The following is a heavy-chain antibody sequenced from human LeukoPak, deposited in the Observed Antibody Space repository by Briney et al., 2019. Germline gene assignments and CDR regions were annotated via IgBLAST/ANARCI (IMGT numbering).Heavy chain of an antibody. CDR3: ASNYDSSGNAGY. J-gene: IGHJ4*02. V-gene: IGHV3-33*01. CDR1: GFTFSSYG. Sequence: PGRSLRLSCAASGFTFSSYGMHWVRQAPGKGLEWVAVIWYDGSNKYYADSVKGRFTIFRDNPKNTLYLQMNSLRAEDTAVYYCASNYDSSGNAGYWGQGTLVTVSS. D-gene: IGHD3-22*01. CDR2: IWYDGSNK.